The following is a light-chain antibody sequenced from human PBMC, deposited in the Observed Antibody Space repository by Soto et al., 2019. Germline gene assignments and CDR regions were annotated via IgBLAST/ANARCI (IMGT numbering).Light chain of an antibody. J-gene: IGLJ2*01. CDR1: SSNIGSNY. CDR3: AAWDDSLSAVV. Sequence: QSVLTQPPSASGTPGQRVTISCSGSSSNIGSNYVYWYQQLPGSAPKLLIYRNDQRPSGVPDRFSASKSGTAASLDISGLRSEDEADYHCAAWDDSLSAVVFGGGTKLTVL. V-gene: IGLV1-47*01. CDR2: RND.